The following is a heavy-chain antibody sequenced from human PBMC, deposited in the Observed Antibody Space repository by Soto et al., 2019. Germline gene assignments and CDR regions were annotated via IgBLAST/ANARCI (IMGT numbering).Heavy chain of an antibody. V-gene: IGHV5-51*01. CDR3: ARRYYYESSGYYYDEYYFDY. D-gene: IGHD3-22*01. CDR2: IYPGDSDT. Sequence: PGESLKISCKGSGYSFTSYWIGWVRQMPGKGLEWMGIIYPGDSDTRYSPSFQGQVTISADKSISTAYLQWSSLKASDTAMYYCARRYYYESSGYYYDEYYFDYWGRGTLVTVSS. CDR1: GYSFTSYW. J-gene: IGHJ4*02.